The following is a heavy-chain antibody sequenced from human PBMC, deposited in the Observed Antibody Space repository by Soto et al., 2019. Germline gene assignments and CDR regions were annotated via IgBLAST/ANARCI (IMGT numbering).Heavy chain of an antibody. CDR1: GGTFSGHV. CDR3: ARGPNWGYRFDS. J-gene: IGHJ4*02. Sequence: QVQLVQSGAEVKKPGSSVKVSCEASGGTFSGHVISWVRQAPGQGPEWMGGLIPLFGTTQHAQNFQDRLTITAAKSTSTAYMELTSLRFEDTAIYYCARGPNWGYRFDSWGQGTLVTVSS. D-gene: IGHD7-27*01. CDR2: LIPLFGTT. V-gene: IGHV1-69*06.